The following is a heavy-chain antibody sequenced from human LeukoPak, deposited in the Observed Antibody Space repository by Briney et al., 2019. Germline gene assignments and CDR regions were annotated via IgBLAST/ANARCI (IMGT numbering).Heavy chain of an antibody. Sequence: GRSLRLSCAASGFTFDDYALHWVRQVPGKGLQWVSGISWNSGIIGYADSVKGRFTISRDNAKNSLYLLMNSLRAEDTALYYCAKDISSSSWYYFHYWGQGTLVTVSS. V-gene: IGHV3-9*01. CDR3: AKDISSSSWYYFHY. CDR1: GFTFDDYA. J-gene: IGHJ4*02. CDR2: ISWNSGII. D-gene: IGHD6-13*01.